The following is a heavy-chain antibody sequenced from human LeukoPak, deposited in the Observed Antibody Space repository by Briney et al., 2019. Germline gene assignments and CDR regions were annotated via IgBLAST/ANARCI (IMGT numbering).Heavy chain of an antibody. CDR2: IYYSRST. D-gene: IGHD3-10*01. Sequence: GSLRLSCAASGSTFSSYGMSWVRQPPGKGLEWIGSIYYSRSTYYNPSLKSRVTISVDTSKNQFSLKLNSVTATDTAVYYCARHYGPWGQGTLVTVSS. CDR3: ARHYGP. J-gene: IGHJ4*02. V-gene: IGHV4-39*01. CDR1: GSTFSSYG.